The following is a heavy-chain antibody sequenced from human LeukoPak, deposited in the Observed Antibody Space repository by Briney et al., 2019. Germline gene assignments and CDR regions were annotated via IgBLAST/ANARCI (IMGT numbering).Heavy chain of an antibody. CDR3: TSGCTNGVCWGIDP. D-gene: IGHD2-8*01. CDR2: INPNSGGT. V-gene: IGHV1-2*06. Sequence: ASVKVSCKVSGYTLTELSMHWARQAPGQGLEWMGRINPNSGGTNYAQKFQGRVTMTRDTSISTAYMELSRLRSDDTAVYYCTSGCTNGVCWGIDPWGQGTLVTVSS. J-gene: IGHJ5*02. CDR1: GYTLTELS.